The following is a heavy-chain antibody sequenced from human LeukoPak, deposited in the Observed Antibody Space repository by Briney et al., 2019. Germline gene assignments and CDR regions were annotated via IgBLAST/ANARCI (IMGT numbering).Heavy chain of an antibody. CDR1: GFTFSTYA. D-gene: IGHD1-26*01. J-gene: IGHJ5*02. Sequence: PGRSLGLSCAASGFTFSTYAMHWVRQAPGKGLEWVAVVSYDGSNKYYADSVKGRFTISRDNSNNTLYLQMNSLRVEDTAVYYWARDGPPHSGGGGLYNWFDPWGQGTLVTVSS. CDR2: VSYDGSNK. CDR3: ARDGPPHSGGGGLYNWFDP. V-gene: IGHV3-30*04.